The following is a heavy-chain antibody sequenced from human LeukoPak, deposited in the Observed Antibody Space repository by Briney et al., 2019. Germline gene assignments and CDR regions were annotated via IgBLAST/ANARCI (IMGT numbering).Heavy chain of an antibody. CDR3: ARAPGTTFGVTSTR. D-gene: IGHD3-3*01. Sequence: SETLSLTCTVSGGSISSSSYYWGWIRQPPGKGLEWIGSIYYSGSTYYNPSLKGRVTISVDTSKNQFSLKLSSVTAADTAVYYCARAPGTTFGVTSTRWGQGTLVTVSS. J-gene: IGHJ4*02. CDR1: GGSISSSSYY. CDR2: IYYSGST. V-gene: IGHV4-39*01.